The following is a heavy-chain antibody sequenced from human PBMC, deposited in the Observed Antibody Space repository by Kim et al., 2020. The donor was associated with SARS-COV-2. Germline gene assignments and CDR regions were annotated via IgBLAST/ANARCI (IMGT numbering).Heavy chain of an antibody. D-gene: IGHD4-4*01. CDR3: ARGRNSAFDY. CDR2: WYT. J-gene: IGHJ4*01. Sequence: WYTDHAVSVKSRITINSDTSKNQFSLHLNSVTPEDTAVYYCARGRNSAFDYWDQGTLVTVSS. V-gene: IGHV6-1*01.